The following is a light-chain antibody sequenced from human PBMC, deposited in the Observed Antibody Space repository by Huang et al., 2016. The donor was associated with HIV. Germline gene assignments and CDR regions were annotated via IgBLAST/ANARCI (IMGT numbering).Light chain of an antibody. J-gene: IGKJ1*01. Sequence: DIQMTQSPSALSASVGDRVTITCRASQSIGTWLAWYQQKPGKPPKLLIYKASTLQGGVPSRFGGGVSGTEFTLTISSLQPDDFATYFCQQYNSYSGKFGQGTKVE. CDR1: QSIGTW. V-gene: IGKV1-5*03. CDR2: KAS. CDR3: QQYNSYSGK.